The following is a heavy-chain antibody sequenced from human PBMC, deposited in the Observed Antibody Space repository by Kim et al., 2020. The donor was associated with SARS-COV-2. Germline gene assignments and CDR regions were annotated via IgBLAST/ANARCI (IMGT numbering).Heavy chain of an antibody. CDR1: GFTFSSYA. V-gene: IGHV3-30*04. Sequence: GGSLRLSCAASGFTFSSYAMHWVHQAPGKGLEWVAVISYDGSNKYYADSVKGRFTISRDNSKNTLYLQMNSLRAEDTAVYYCAGGSYYDYWGQGTLVTVSS. J-gene: IGHJ4*02. CDR2: ISYDGSNK. CDR3: AGGSYYDY. D-gene: IGHD1-26*01.